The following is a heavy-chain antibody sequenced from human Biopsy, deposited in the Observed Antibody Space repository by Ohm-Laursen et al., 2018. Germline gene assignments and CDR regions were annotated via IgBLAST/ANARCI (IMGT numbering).Heavy chain of an antibody. V-gene: IGHV1-2*05. D-gene: IGHD5/OR15-5a*01. CDR3: ARPSGGVSTIGFDP. J-gene: IGHJ5*02. CDR2: INPHTGVT. Sequence: ASVKVSCNASGYAFLDFHIHWVRQVPGQGLEWLGHINPHTGVTKYAQKFLDRITMTGDTSISTAYMDLSSLTSADTVIYYCARPSGGVSTIGFDPWGQGTLVIVSS. CDR1: GYAFLDFH.